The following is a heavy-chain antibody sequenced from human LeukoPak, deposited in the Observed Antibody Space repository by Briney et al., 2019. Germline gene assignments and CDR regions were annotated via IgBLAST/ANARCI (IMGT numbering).Heavy chain of an antibody. CDR1: GGSIRSY. Sequence: SETLSLTCTVSGGSIRSYWSWIRQPAGKGLEWIGYIYYSGSTNYNPSLKSRVTISVDTSKNQFSLKLSSVTAADTAVYYCARGLLGGYDTFDYWGQGTLVTVSS. D-gene: IGHD5-12*01. V-gene: IGHV4-59*01. J-gene: IGHJ4*02. CDR3: ARGLLGGYDTFDY. CDR2: IYYSGST.